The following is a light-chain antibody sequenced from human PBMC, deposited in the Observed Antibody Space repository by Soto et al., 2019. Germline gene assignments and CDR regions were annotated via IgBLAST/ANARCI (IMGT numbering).Light chain of an antibody. CDR1: QSVSSN. J-gene: IGKJ2*01. CDR3: QQYNNWPHS. CDR2: GAS. V-gene: IGKV3-15*01. Sequence: EIVMTQSPATLSLSPGQRATLSCRASQSVSSNLAWYQQILGQAPRLLISGASTRATGIPARFTGSGSGTESTLTISSLRSEDFAVYYCQQYNNWPHSFGQGTKVDIK.